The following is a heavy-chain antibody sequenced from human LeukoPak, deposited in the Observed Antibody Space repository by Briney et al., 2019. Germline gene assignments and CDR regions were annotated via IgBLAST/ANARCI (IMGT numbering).Heavy chain of an antibody. J-gene: IGHJ3*02. CDR2: ISAYNGNT. V-gene: IGHV1-18*01. Sequence: GASVKVSCKASGYTFTSYGISWVRQAPGQGLEWMGWISAYNGNTNYAQKLQGRVTMTTDTSTSTAYMELRSLRSDDTAVYYCARDYYDILTGYYRDAFDIWGQGTMVTVSS. CDR1: GYTFTSYG. CDR3: ARDYYDILTGYYRDAFDI. D-gene: IGHD3-9*01.